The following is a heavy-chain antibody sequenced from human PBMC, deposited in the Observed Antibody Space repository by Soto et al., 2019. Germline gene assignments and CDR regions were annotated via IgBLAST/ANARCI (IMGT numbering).Heavy chain of an antibody. CDR2: IWYDGSNK. V-gene: IGHV3-33*01. CDR3: ARADQGGEFLDY. D-gene: IGHD3-10*01. CDR1: GFTFSSYG. J-gene: IGHJ4*02. Sequence: QVQLVESGGGVVQPGRSLRLSCAASGFTFSSYGMHWVRQAPGKGLEWVAVIWYDGSNKYYADSVKGRFTISRDNSKNTLYLQMNSLRAEDTAVYYCARADQGGEFLDYWGQGTLVTVSS.